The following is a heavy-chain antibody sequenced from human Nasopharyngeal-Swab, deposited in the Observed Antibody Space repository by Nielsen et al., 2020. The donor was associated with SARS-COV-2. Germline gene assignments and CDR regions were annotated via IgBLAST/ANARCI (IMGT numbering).Heavy chain of an antibody. J-gene: IGHJ3*02. V-gene: IGHV3-74*01. D-gene: IGHD2-21*02. CDR1: GFTFSSYW. CDR3: ARDGAYCGGDCYSDAFDI. Sequence: GGSLRLSCAASGFTFSSYWMHWVRQAPGKGLVWVSRINSDGSSTSYADSVKGRFTISRDNAKNSLYLQMNSLRAEDTAVYYCARDGAYCGGDCYSDAFDIWGQGTMVTVSS. CDR2: INSDGSST.